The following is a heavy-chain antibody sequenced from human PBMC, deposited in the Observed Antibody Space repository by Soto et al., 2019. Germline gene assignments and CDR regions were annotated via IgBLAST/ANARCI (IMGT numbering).Heavy chain of an antibody. V-gene: IGHV4-30-2*01. D-gene: IGHD3-22*01. CDR3: DSGVYDHKSAMDV. J-gene: IGHJ6*02. CDR1: GGSVSSGGYS. Sequence: QLQLQESGSGLVNPSQTLSLTCAVAGGSVSSGGYSWGWIRQPPGTGLEWLGYIYHSWSTYYNQSPKCRVNKSIHRTQSNFNRTASTATAADTAMDHCDSGVYDHKSAMDVWGQGTTVTVSS. CDR2: IYHSWST.